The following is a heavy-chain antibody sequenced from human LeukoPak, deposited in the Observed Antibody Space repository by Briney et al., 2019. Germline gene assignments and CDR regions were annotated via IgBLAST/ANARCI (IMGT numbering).Heavy chain of an antibody. CDR3: AKHRGYSYGSLGMDV. V-gene: IGHV3-30*18. Sequence: GGSLRLSCAASGFTFSSYGMHWVRQAPGKGLEWVAVISYDGSNKYYADSVKGRFTISRDNSKNTLYLQMNSLRAEDTAVYYCAKHRGYSYGSLGMDVWGQGTTVTVSS. CDR2: ISYDGSNK. CDR1: GFTFSSYG. D-gene: IGHD5-18*01. J-gene: IGHJ6*02.